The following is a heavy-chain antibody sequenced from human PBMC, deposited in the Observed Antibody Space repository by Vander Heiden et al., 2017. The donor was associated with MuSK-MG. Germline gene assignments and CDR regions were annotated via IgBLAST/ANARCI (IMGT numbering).Heavy chain of an antibody. J-gene: IGHJ5*02. CDR3: ARAPAYFTKGGCWNWFDP. Sequence: QVQLVQSGAEVKKPGASVKVSCKASGYTFTSYDINWVRQATGQGLEWMGWMNPNSGNTGYAQKFQGRGTITRNTSISTAYIVLSSLRSEDKDVYYCARAPAYFTKGGCWNWFDPWGQGNLVTVSS. CDR1: GYTFTSYD. D-gene: IGHD2-8*01. V-gene: IGHV1-8*03. CDR2: MNPNSGNT.